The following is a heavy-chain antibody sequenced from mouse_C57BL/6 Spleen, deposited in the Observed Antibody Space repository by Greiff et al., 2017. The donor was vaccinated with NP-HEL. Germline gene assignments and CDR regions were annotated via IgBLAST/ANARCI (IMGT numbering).Heavy chain of an antibody. V-gene: IGHV1-72*01. J-gene: IGHJ2*01. CDR1: GYTFPLSW. D-gene: IGHD2-4*01. Sequence: VHLQQPWAELVPPVSSVQLSCTSSGYTFPLSWLHLVLPRPVRCLAWIGWIDPNCCCTKYNEKFKSKATLTVDKPSSTAYMQLSSLTSEDSAVYYCARDYDYEDYFDYWGQGTTLTVSS. CDR3: ARDYDYEDYFDY. CDR2: IDPNCCCT.